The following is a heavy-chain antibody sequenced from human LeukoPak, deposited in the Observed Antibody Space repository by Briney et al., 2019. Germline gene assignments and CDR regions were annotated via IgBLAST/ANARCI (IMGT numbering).Heavy chain of an antibody. Sequence: ASVKVSCKASGYTFTSYGINWVRQAPGQGLEWMGWISAYNDNTNYAQNLQGRVSMTADTSTSTAYMELRSLRSDDTALYYCARTSLFVPALDYWGQGTLVTVSS. CDR1: GYTFTSYG. CDR3: ARTSLFVPALDY. CDR2: ISAYNDNT. J-gene: IGHJ4*02. D-gene: IGHD2-2*01. V-gene: IGHV1-18*01.